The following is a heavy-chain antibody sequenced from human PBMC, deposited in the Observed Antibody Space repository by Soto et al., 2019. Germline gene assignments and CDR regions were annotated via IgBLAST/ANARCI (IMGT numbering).Heavy chain of an antibody. V-gene: IGHV4-34*01. D-gene: IGHD3-10*01. Sequence: SETLSLTCAVYGGSFSGYYWSWIRQPPGKGLEWIGEINHSGSTNYNPSLKSRVTISVDTSKNQFSLKLSSVTAADTAVYYCARKRLWFGEPGAWFDPWGQGTLVTVS. CDR3: ARKRLWFGEPGAWFDP. CDR1: GGSFSGYY. J-gene: IGHJ5*02. CDR2: INHSGST.